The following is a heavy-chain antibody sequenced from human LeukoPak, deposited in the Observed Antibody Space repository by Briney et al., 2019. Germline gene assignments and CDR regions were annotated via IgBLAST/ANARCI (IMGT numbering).Heavy chain of an antibody. J-gene: IGHJ3*02. CDR1: GGSISSSSYY. Sequence: SETLSLTCTVSGGSISSSSYYWGWIRQPPGKGLEWIGSIYYSGSTNYNPSLKSRVTISVDTSKNQFSLKLSSVTAADTAVYYCAREAMAGARDAFDIWGQGTMVTVSS. CDR2: IYYSGST. D-gene: IGHD5-18*01. CDR3: AREAMAGARDAFDI. V-gene: IGHV4-39*07.